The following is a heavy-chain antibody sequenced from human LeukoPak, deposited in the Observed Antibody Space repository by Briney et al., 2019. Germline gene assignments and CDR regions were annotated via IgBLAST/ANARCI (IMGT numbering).Heavy chain of an antibody. CDR2: FSASGGNT. CDR3: ARDLGVAARPVFDQ. Sequence: GGSLRLSCAASGFIFSNYAMNWVRQAPGKGLEWVSSFSASGGNTDYADSVQGRFTISRDDFKNTLYLQMDSLRADDTAVYYCARDLGVAARPVFDQWGQGTLVTVSS. V-gene: IGHV3-23*01. D-gene: IGHD6-6*01. J-gene: IGHJ4*02. CDR1: GFIFSNYA.